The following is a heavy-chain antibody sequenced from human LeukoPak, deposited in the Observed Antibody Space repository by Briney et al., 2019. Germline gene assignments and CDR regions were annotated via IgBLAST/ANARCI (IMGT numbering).Heavy chain of an antibody. V-gene: IGHV4-34*01. Sequence: SETLSLTCAVYGGSFSGYYWSWIRQPPGKGLEWIGEINHSGSTNYNPSLKSRVTISVDTSKNQFSLKLSSVTAADTAVYYCARVLWQLNNDYFDYWGQGTLVTVSS. CDR1: GGSFSGYY. J-gene: IGHJ4*02. D-gene: IGHD2-21*01. CDR3: ARVLWQLNNDYFDY. CDR2: INHSGST.